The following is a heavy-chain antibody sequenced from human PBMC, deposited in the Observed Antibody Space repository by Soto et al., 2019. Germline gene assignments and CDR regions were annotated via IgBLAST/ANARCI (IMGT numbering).Heavy chain of an antibody. CDR1: GGSISSYY. Sequence: SETLSLTCTVSGGSISSYYWSWIRQPPGKGLEWIGYIYYSGSTNYNPSLKSRVAISVDTSKNQFSLKLSSVTAADTAVYYCARAPDYYDSSGPPAGMDVWGQGTTVTVSS. D-gene: IGHD3-22*01. J-gene: IGHJ6*02. CDR2: IYYSGST. V-gene: IGHV4-59*01. CDR3: ARAPDYYDSSGPPAGMDV.